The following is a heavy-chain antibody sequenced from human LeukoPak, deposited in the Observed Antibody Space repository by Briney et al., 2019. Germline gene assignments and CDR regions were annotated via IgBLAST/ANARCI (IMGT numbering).Heavy chain of an antibody. CDR3: ASLLRGVII. CDR2: ISGSATDT. D-gene: IGHD3-10*01. J-gene: IGHJ4*02. V-gene: IGHV3-23*01. CDR1: GFTFGFTFSRAP. Sequence: HTGGSLRLSCAASGFTFGFTFSRAPMSWVRQAPGKGLEWVSAISGSATDTYYADSVKGRFTISRDNSENTVYLQMNTLRAEDMAVYYCASLLRGVIIWGQGTLVTVSS.